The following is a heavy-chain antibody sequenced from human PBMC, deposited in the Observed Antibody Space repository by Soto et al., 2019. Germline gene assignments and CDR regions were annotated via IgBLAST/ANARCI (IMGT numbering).Heavy chain of an antibody. Sequence: GGSLRLSCAAFGLTLSTSSMNWVRQAPGKGLEWISSISSNSSYIYYADSVKGRFTISRDNAKNSLYLQMNSLRAEDTAVYYCARGPHYAFDYWGQGTLVTVSS. CDR3: ARGPHYAFDY. D-gene: IGHD4-17*01. CDR1: GLTLSTSS. V-gene: IGHV3-21*01. CDR2: ISSNSSYI. J-gene: IGHJ4*02.